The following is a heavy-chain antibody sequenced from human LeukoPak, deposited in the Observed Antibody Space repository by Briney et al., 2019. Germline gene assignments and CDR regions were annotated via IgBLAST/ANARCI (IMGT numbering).Heavy chain of an antibody. CDR2: ISAYNGNT. CDR3: ARDFSSVLGSNWYRPFDY. CDR1: GYTFTSYV. Sequence: ASVKVSCKASGYTFTSYVISWVRQAPGQGLEWMGWISAYNGNTNYEQKYQGRVTMTTDTSTSTAYMELRSLTSDDTAVYYCARDFSSVLGSNWYRPFDYWGQGTLVTVSS. J-gene: IGHJ4*02. V-gene: IGHV1-18*01. D-gene: IGHD6-13*01.